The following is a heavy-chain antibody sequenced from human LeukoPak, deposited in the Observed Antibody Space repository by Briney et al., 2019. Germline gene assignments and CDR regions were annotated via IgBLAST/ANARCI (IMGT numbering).Heavy chain of an antibody. V-gene: IGHV3-23*01. J-gene: IGHJ5*02. Sequence: PGGSLRLSCAASGFTFSSYAMSWVRQAPGKGLEWVSAISGSGGSTYYADSVEGRFTISRDNSKNTLYLQMNSLRAEDTAVYYCAKDLGSSWYTNWFDPWGQGTLVTVSS. CDR1: GFTFSSYA. D-gene: IGHD6-13*01. CDR2: ISGSGGST. CDR3: AKDLGSSWYTNWFDP.